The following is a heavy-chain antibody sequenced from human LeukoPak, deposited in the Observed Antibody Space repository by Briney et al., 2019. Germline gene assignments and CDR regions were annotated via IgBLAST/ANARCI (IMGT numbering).Heavy chain of an antibody. D-gene: IGHD3-22*01. Sequence: PSETLSLTCTVSGGSISSHYWSWIRQPPGKGLEWIGYIYYSGSTNYNPSLKSRVTISVDTSKNQFSLKLSSVTAADTAVYYCARDPAYDSSGYPEYFQHWGQGTLVTVSS. CDR2: IYYSGST. V-gene: IGHV4-59*11. CDR3: ARDPAYDSSGYPEYFQH. CDR1: GGSISSHY. J-gene: IGHJ1*01.